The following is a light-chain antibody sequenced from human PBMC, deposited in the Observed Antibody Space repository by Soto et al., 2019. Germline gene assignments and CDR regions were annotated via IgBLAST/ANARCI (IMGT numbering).Light chain of an antibody. CDR2: DAS. CDR1: QSISSW. Sequence: DIQMTQSPSTLSASVGDRVTITCRASQSISSWLAWYQQKPGKAPKLLIYDASSLESGVPSRFSGSGSGTEFTLAISSLQPDDFATSYCQQYNSYSWTFGQGTTVEIK. CDR3: QQYNSYSWT. J-gene: IGKJ1*01. V-gene: IGKV1-5*01.